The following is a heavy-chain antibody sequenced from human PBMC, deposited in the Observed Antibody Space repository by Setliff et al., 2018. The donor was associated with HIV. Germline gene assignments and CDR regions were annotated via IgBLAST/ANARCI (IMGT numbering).Heavy chain of an antibody. CDR1: GFTFSSYS. Sequence: PGGSLRLSCAASGFTFSSYSVNWVRQTPGKGLEWVSYISSSDTTIYYADSVKGRFTISRDNAKNSLYLQMSSLRAEDTAVYYCARDPSRGYLDWLSLKYYYSYYIDVWGKGTTVTVSS. CDR2: ISSSDTTI. V-gene: IGHV3-48*01. J-gene: IGHJ6*03. CDR3: ARDPSRGYLDWLSLKYYYSYYIDV. D-gene: IGHD3-9*01.